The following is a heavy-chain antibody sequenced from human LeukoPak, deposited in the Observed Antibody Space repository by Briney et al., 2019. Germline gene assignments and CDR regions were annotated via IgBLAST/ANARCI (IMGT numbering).Heavy chain of an antibody. D-gene: IGHD3-22*01. CDR1: GGSISSYY. CDR2: MYYNGGP. CDR3: ARADSSGYSIFGY. Sequence: SETLSLTCTVSGGSISSYYWSWIRQPPGKGLEWIGYMYYNGGPTYNPSLESRVTISADTSKNQPSLKLTSVTAADTAVYYCARADSSGYSIFGYWGQGTLVTVSS. V-gene: IGHV4-59*01. J-gene: IGHJ4*02.